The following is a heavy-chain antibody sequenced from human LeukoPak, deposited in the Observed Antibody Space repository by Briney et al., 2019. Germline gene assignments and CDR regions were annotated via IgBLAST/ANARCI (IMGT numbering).Heavy chain of an antibody. CDR3: ARGRIVATSTSLAIY. D-gene: IGHD5-12*01. V-gene: IGHV1-8*01. CDR1: GYTFTSYD. J-gene: IGHJ4*02. CDR2: MNPNSGNT. Sequence: GASVKVSRKASGYTFTSYDINWVRQATGQGLEWMGWMNPNSGNTGYAQKFQGRVTMTRNTSISTAYMELSSLRSEDTAVYYCARGRIVATSTSLAIYWGQGTLVTVSS.